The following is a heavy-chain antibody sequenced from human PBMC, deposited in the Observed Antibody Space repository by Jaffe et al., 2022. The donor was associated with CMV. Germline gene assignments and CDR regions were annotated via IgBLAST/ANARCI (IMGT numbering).Heavy chain of an antibody. CDR2: IYYSGST. J-gene: IGHJ5*02. CDR1: GGSISGYY. CDR3: ARYGSGWYVGWLDP. Sequence: QVQLQESGPGLVKPSETLSLTCTVSGGSISGYYWNWIRQSPGKGLEWIGYIYYSGSTNYNPSLKSRVTMSVDTSKNQVSLKLSSVTAADTAVYYCARYGSGWYVGWLDPWGQGTLVTVSS. V-gene: IGHV4-59*12. D-gene: IGHD6-19*01.